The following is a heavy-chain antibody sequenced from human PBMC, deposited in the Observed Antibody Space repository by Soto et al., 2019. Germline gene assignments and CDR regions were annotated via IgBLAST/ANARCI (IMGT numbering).Heavy chain of an antibody. D-gene: IGHD1-26*01. CDR2: IYYSGST. CDR3: ARHASGSYYGFARYYYYGMDV. V-gene: IGHV4-39*01. CDR1: GGSISSSSYY. J-gene: IGHJ6*02. Sequence: PSETLSLTCTVSGGSISSSSYYWGWIRQPPGKGLEWIGSIYYSGSTYYNPSLKSRVTISVDTSKNQFSLKLSSVTAADTAVYYCARHASGSYYGFARYYYYGMDVWGQGTTVTVSS.